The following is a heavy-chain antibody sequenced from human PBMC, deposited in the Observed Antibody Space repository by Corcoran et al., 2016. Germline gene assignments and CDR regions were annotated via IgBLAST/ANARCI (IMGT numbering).Heavy chain of an antibody. CDR1: RYTFTSYH. V-gene: IGHV1-46*01. D-gene: IGHD1-26*01. J-gene: IGHJ4*02. CDR2: IRSSGGDT. Sequence: QVQMEQSGAEVKNPGASAKVSCRTSRYTFTSYHIHWVRQAPGHGLEWMGIIRSSGGDTTFAQKFQGRVTMARDASTNTVYMELSSLRSEDTAMYYCAREYSGKYHLDYWGQGTLVTVSS. CDR3: AREYSGKYHLDY.